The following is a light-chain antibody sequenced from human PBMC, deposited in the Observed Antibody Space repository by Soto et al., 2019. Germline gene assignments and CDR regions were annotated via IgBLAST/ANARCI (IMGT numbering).Light chain of an antibody. Sequence: QSVLTQSPSASASLGASVKLTCILSSGHSSYAIAWHQQQPEKGPRYLMKLNSDGSHSKGDGIPDRFSGSSSGAERYLTISSLQSEDEADYYCQTWGTGIRVFGGGTKVT. V-gene: IGLV4-69*01. J-gene: IGLJ2*01. CDR3: QTWGTGIRV. CDR2: LNSDGSH. CDR1: SGHSSYA.